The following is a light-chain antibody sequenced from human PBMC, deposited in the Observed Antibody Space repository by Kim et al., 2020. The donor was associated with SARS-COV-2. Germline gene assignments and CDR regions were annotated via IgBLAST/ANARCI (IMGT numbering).Light chain of an antibody. CDR3: QQYNNWPGT. Sequence: EIAMTHSPATLSVSPGERATLSCRASQSVSSNLAWYQQKPGQAPRLLIYGASTRATGIPARFSGSGSGTEFTLTINSLQSEDFAVYYCQQYNNWPGTFGQGTKVEIK. J-gene: IGKJ1*01. V-gene: IGKV3-15*01. CDR2: GAS. CDR1: QSVSSN.